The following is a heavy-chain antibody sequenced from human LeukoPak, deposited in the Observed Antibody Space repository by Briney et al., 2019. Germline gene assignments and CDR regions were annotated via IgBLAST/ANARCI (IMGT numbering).Heavy chain of an antibody. CDR2: ISGSGGST. CDR3: AKDSWVTLYYFDY. D-gene: IGHD4-23*01. CDR1: GFTFSSYA. Sequence: GGSLRLSXAASGFTFSSYAMSWVRQAPGKGVEWVSAISGSGGSTYYADSVKGRFTISRDNSKNTLHLQMNSLRAEDTAVYYCAKDSWVTLYYFDYWGQGTLVTVSS. V-gene: IGHV3-23*01. J-gene: IGHJ4*02.